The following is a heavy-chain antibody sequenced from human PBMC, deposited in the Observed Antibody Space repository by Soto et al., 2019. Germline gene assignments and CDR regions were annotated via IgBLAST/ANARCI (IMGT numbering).Heavy chain of an antibody. CDR3: ARDPQSLGFGEVKKGFDY. J-gene: IGHJ4*02. D-gene: IGHD3-10*01. CDR2: ISGYNGDT. V-gene: IGHV1-18*01. CDR1: DYTFTNCG. Sequence: QVQLVQSGAEVKKPGASVRVSCKAFDYTFTNCGISWVRQAPGRGLEWMGWISGYNGDTTYAQKFQGRVTMTTDTFTTTAYLEVMRLTSDDTAVYYCARDPQSLGFGEVKKGFDYWGQGTLVTVSS.